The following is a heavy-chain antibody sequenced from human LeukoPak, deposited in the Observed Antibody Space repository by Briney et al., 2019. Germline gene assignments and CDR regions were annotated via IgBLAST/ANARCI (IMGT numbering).Heavy chain of an antibody. J-gene: IGHJ4*02. CDR2: ISSTGNTK. CDR1: GFTFSDHS. V-gene: IGHV3-48*02. Sequence: GGSLRLSCAASGFTFSDHSMNWVRQAPGKGLEWVSYISSTGNTKHYVDSVKGRFTISRDNAKNSVYLQMNSLRDEDTAVYYCARDLTSVPTRWGQGALVTVSS. D-gene: IGHD4-17*01. CDR3: ARDLTSVPTR.